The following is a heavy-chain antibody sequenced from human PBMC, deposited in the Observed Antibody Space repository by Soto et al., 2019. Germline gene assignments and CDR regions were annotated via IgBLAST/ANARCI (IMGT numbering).Heavy chain of an antibody. D-gene: IGHD3-10*01. CDR1: GFRISNYF. CDR3: ARPRFRGMDV. CDR2: IKEDGSEK. Sequence: GGSLRLSCVGSGFRISNYFMSWVRQAPGKGLEWVANIKEDGSEKYYVESVKGRFTISRDNAKNSLYLQVNSLRDEDTAVYYCARPRFRGMDVWGQGTTVTVSS. V-gene: IGHV3-7*03. J-gene: IGHJ6*02.